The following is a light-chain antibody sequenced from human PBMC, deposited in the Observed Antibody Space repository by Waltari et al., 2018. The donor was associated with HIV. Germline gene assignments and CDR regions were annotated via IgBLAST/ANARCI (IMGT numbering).Light chain of an antibody. CDR1: SSDVGGYNY. V-gene: IGLV2-14*01. Sequence: QSALTQPASVSGSPGQSITISCTGTSSDVGGYNYVSWHQQHPGKAPKLMIYEVSNRPSGVSNRFSGSKSGNTASLTISGLQAEDEADYYCSSYTSSSTDVVFGGGTKLTVL. J-gene: IGLJ2*01. CDR2: EVS. CDR3: SSYTSSSTDVV.